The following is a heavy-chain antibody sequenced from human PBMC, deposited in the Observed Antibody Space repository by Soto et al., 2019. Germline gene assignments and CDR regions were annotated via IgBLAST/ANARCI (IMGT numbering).Heavy chain of an antibody. CDR3: ARHRYGDYYFDY. D-gene: IGHD4-17*01. V-gene: IGHV4-59*08. Sequence: SETLSLTCTVSGGSISSYYWSWIRQPPGKGLEWIGYIYYSGSTNYNPSLKSRVTLSVDTSKNQFSLKLSSVTAADTAVYYCARHRYGDYYFDYWGQGTLVTVSS. CDR1: GGSISSYY. J-gene: IGHJ4*02. CDR2: IYYSGST.